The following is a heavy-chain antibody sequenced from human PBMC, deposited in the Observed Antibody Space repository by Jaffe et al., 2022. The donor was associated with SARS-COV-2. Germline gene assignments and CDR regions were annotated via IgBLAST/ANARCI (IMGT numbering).Heavy chain of an antibody. Sequence: QVQLVQSGAEVKKPGASVKVSCKASGYTFTSYAMHWVRQAPGQRLEWMGWINAGNGNTKYSQKFQGRVTITRDTSASTAYMELSSLRSEDTAVYYCARATRNYYGSGSYFDYWGQGTLVTVSS. J-gene: IGHJ4*02. V-gene: IGHV1-3*01. CDR1: GYTFTSYA. CDR2: INAGNGNT. CDR3: ARATRNYYGSGSYFDY. D-gene: IGHD3-10*01.